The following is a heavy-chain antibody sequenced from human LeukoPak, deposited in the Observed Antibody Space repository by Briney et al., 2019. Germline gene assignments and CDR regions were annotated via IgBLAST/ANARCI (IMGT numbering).Heavy chain of an antibody. CDR1: GDSVSSNSAA. CDR2: TYYRSKWYN. CDR3: ARAPIVVVPAAPTRIPYYYYGMDV. D-gene: IGHD2-2*01. Sequence: SQTLSLTCAISGDSVSSNSAAWNWIRQSPSRGLEWLGRTYYRSKWYNDYAVSVKSRITINPDTSKNQFSLQLNSVTPDDTAVYYCARAPIVVVPAAPTRIPYYYYGMDVWGQGTTVTVSS. V-gene: IGHV6-1*01. J-gene: IGHJ6*02.